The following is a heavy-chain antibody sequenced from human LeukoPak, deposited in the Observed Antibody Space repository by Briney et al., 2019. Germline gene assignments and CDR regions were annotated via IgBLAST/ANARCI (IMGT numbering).Heavy chain of an antibody. J-gene: IGHJ6*02. CDR3: ARSPKGYYYGSGSSYGMDV. CDR1: GFTVSSSY. D-gene: IGHD3-10*01. CDR2: ISSAGTT. Sequence: PGGSLRLSCAASGFTVSSSYMSWVRQAPGKALEWVSIISSAGTTYYADSVKGRFTISRDNSKNTVYLQVNSLRDEDTAVYYCARSPKGYYYGSGSSYGMDVWGQGTTVTVSS. V-gene: IGHV3-66*01.